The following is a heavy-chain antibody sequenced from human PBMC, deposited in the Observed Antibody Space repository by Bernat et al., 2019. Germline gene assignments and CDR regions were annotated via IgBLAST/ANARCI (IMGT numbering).Heavy chain of an antibody. V-gene: IGHV3-33*01. CDR2: IWYDGSNE. CDR3: ARVSMYGAPASGMDV. J-gene: IGHJ6*02. D-gene: IGHD4-17*01. Sequence: QVQLVESGGGVVQPGRSLRLSCEASKFTFSSYGMHWVRQAPGKGLEWVAVIWYDGSNENYADSVKGRVTISRDNSENTLYLQMNSLRAEDTAVYYCARVSMYGAPASGMDVWGQGTTVTVSS. CDR1: KFTFSSYG.